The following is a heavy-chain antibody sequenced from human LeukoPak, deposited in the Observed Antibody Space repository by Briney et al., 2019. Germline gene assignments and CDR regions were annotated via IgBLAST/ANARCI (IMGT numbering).Heavy chain of an antibody. CDR2: ISGSGAGT. J-gene: IGHJ6*03. V-gene: IGHV3-23*01. CDR1: GLTFSSYA. D-gene: IGHD4-17*01. CDR3: AKGDYAYYYYMDG. Sequence: GGSLRLSCAASGLTFSSYAMKWVRQAPAKGLEWVSTISGSGAGTYYADSVKGRFTISRDNSKNTVYLQMNSLRADDTAIYYCAKGDYAYYYYMDGWGKGTTVTVSS.